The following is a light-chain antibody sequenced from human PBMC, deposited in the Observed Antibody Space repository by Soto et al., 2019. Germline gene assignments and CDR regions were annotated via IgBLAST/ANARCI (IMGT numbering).Light chain of an antibody. J-gene: IGKJ4*01. Sequence: EIVLTQSPGTLSLSPGERATLSCRASQSVSSNYLGWYQQKPGQAPRLLIYGASSRATGIPDRFSGSGSGTDFTLTISRLEPEDFAVYYCQQYCSSPPLSFGGGTKVEIK. CDR3: QQYCSSPPLS. V-gene: IGKV3-20*01. CDR1: QSVSSNY. CDR2: GAS.